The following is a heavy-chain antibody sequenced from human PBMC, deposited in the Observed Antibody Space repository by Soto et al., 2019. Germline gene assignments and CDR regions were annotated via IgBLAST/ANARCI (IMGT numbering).Heavy chain of an antibody. CDR1: EVSFRSYW. CDR3: ARVGRYGWDFDH. J-gene: IGHJ4*02. CDR2: INEDGSQK. Sequence: PGGSLRLSCAASEVSFRSYWMTWVRQAPGKGLEWVALINEDGSQKYYVGSVKGRFIISRDNAKDSVYMQMDSLRAGDTAVYFCARVGRYGWDFDHWGQGTLGTVS. V-gene: IGHV3-7*01. D-gene: IGHD5-18*01.